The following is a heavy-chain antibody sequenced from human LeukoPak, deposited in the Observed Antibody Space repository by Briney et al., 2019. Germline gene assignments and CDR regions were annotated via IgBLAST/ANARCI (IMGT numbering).Heavy chain of an antibody. CDR1: GGSFSGYY. J-gene: IGHJ4*02. D-gene: IGHD6-13*01. Sequence: PSETLSHTCAVYGGSFSGYYWSWIRQPPGKGLEWIGEINHSGSTNYNPSLKSRVTISVDTSKNQFSLKLSSVTAADTAVYYCARDSSSWYYFDYWGQGTLVTVSS. CDR2: INHSGST. V-gene: IGHV4-34*01. CDR3: ARDSSSWYYFDY.